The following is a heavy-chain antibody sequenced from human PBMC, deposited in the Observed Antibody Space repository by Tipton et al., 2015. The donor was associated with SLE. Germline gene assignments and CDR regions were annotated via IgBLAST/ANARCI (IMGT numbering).Heavy chain of an antibody. V-gene: IGHV3-66*01. CDR1: GFTVSSNY. Sequence: SLRLSCAASGFTVSSNYMSWVRQAPGKGLEWVSVIYSGGSTYYADSVKGRFTISRDNSKNTLYLQMNSLRAEDTAVYYCARAREPFSPDAFDIWGQGTMVTVSS. D-gene: IGHD5-24*01. CDR2: IYSGGST. J-gene: IGHJ3*02. CDR3: ARAREPFSPDAFDI.